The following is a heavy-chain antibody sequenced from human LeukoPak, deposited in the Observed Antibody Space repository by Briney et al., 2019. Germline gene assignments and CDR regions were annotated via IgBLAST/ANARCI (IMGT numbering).Heavy chain of an antibody. J-gene: IGHJ4*02. CDR3: ARGHVAGSDRHWDY. Sequence: GGSLRLSCATSDFSFSSHWMHWVRQAPGKGLVWVSRIISDGSSISYADSVKGRFTISRDNAKNTLYLQMNSLRAEDTAVYYCARGHVAGSDRHWDYWGQGALVTASS. CDR1: DFSFSSHW. CDR2: IISDGSSI. D-gene: IGHD6-19*01. V-gene: IGHV3-74*01.